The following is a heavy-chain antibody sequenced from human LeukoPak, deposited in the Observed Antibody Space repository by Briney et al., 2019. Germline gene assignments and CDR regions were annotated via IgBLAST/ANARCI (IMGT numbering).Heavy chain of an antibody. CDR1: GGSISSGGYY. J-gene: IGHJ4*02. Sequence: PSETLSLTCTVSGGSISSGGYYWSWIRQPPGKGLEWIGYIYYSGSTYYNPSLKSRVTISVDTSKNQFSLNLSSVTAADTAVYYCARSSGPATPLDYWGQGTLVTVSS. CDR2: IYYSGST. CDR3: ARSSGPATPLDY. D-gene: IGHD2-2*01. V-gene: IGHV4-61*08.